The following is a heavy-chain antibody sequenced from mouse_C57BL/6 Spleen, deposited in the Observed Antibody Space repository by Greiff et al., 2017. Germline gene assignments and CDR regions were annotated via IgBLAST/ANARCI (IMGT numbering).Heavy chain of an antibody. D-gene: IGHD2-3*01. V-gene: IGHV3-6*01. CDR1: GYSITSGYY. CDR2: ISYDGSN. J-gene: IGHJ3*01. Sequence: DVKLQESGPGLVKPSQSLSLTCSVTGYSITSGYYWNWIRQFPGNKLEWMGYISYDGSNNYNPSLKNRISITRDASKNQFFLKLNSVTTEDTATYYCARDDGYYPFAYWGQGALVPVSA. CDR3: ARDDGYYPFAY.